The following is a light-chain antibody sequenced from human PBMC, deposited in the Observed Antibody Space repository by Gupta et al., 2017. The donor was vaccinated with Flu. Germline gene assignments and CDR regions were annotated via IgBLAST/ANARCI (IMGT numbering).Light chain of an antibody. CDR3: QVWDGSGDLVV. V-gene: IGLV3-21*02. Sequence: SYILTQSPSVSVPPGQTASISCGGNNIGGKSVHWYQLKPGQAPVLVVYDDSDRPAGIPERFSGSNSGNTATLTISRVEGGDEADYYCQVWDGSGDLVVFGGGTKLTVL. CDR1: NIGGKS. CDR2: DDS. J-gene: IGLJ2*01.